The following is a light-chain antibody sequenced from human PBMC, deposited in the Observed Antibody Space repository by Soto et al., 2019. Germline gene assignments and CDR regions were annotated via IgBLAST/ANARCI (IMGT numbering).Light chain of an antibody. CDR1: QSVGSD. Sequence: ETVMTQSPATLSVSPGDRATLSCRASQSVGSDLAWYQQKRGQAPRLLIYGASTRATGIPARFSGSASGTEFTLTISSLEPEDFAVYYCHQRQYWPPITFGQGTRLEIK. J-gene: IGKJ5*01. CDR2: GAS. V-gene: IGKV3-15*01. CDR3: HQRQYWPPIT.